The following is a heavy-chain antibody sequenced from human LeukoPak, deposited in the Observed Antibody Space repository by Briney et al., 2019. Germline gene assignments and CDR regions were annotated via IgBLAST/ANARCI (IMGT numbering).Heavy chain of an antibody. J-gene: IGHJ4*02. D-gene: IGHD6-13*01. Sequence: ASVKVSCKASGGTFSSYAINWVRQATGQGLEWMGWMNPNSGNTGYAQKFQGRVTITRNTSISTAYMELSSLRSEDTAVYYCARGLIRGSSRQNMGYWGQGTLVTVSS. V-gene: IGHV1-8*03. CDR3: ARGLIRGSSRQNMGY. CDR1: GGTFSSYA. CDR2: MNPNSGNT.